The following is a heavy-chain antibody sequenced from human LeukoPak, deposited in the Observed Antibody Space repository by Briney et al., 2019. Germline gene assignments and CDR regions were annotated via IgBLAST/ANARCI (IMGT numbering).Heavy chain of an antibody. V-gene: IGHV5-51*01. J-gene: IGHJ4*02. D-gene: IGHD1-1*01. CDR2: IYPGDSDT. CDR1: GYIFTSYW. Sequence: PGESLEISCRVSGYIFTSYWIGWVRQMPGKGLEWMGIIYPGDSDTRYRPSFQGQVTISADKSISTAYLQWSSLRASDTAMYYCAREEATGSLEVWGQGTLVTVSS. CDR3: AREEATGSLEV.